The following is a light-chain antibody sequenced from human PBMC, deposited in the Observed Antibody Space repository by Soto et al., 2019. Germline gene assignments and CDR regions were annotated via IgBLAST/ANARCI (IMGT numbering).Light chain of an antibody. CDR2: NND. J-gene: IGLJ3*02. CDR1: SSNIGSNT. Sequence: QSVLTQPPSASGTPGQRVTISCSGSSSNIGSNTVNWYQQYPGTAPKLLIYNNDQRPSGVPDRFSGSKSDTSASLAISGLQSEDEADYYCAEWDDSLSGWVFGGGTQLTVL. CDR3: AEWDDSLSGWV. V-gene: IGLV1-44*01.